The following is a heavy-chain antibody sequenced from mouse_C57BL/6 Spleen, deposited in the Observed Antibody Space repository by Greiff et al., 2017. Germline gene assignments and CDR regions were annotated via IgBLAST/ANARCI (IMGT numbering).Heavy chain of an antibody. CDR3: ARVRLLSYARDY. Sequence: EVKVVESEGGLVQPGSSMKLSCTASGFTFSDYYMAWVRQVPEKGLEWVANINYDGSSTYYLDSVKSRFFLSRDNAENILYLQMCSLESEDTATYCCARVRLLSYARDYWGQGTSVTVSS. D-gene: IGHD3-2*02. CDR1: GFTFSDYY. J-gene: IGHJ4*01. V-gene: IGHV5-16*01. CDR2: INYDGSST.